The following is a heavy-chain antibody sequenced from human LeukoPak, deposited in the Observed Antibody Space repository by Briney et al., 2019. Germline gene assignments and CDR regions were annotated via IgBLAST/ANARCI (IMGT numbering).Heavy chain of an antibody. CDR3: ARGTGSGSYPSNYYYYGMDV. CDR2: IYYSGST. V-gene: IGHV4-39*07. CDR1: GGSISSSSYY. D-gene: IGHD3-10*01. Sequence: KTSETLSLTCTVSGGSISSSSYYWGWIRQPPGKGLEWIVSIYYSGSTYYNPSRKSRVTISVDTSKNQFSLKLSSVTAADTAVYYCARGTGSGSYPSNYYYYGMDVWGQGTTVTVSS. J-gene: IGHJ6*02.